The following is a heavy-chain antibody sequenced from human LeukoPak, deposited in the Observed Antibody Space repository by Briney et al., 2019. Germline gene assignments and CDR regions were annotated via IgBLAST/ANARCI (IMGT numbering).Heavy chain of an antibody. Sequence: GGSLRLSCAASGFALNTYSMNWVRQAPGKGLEWVSYITSTSSTIHHADSVKGRFTISRDNVKNSLSLQMNSLRAEDTAVYYCARVRAGLSAGYYYYMDVWGKGTTVTVSS. CDR1: GFALNTYS. CDR3: ARVRAGLSAGYYYYMDV. J-gene: IGHJ6*03. CDR2: ITSTSSTI. D-gene: IGHD3-10*01. V-gene: IGHV3-48*01.